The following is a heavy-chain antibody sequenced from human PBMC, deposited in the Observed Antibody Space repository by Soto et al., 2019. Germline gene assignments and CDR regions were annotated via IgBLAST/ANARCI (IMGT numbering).Heavy chain of an antibody. D-gene: IGHD3-10*01. J-gene: IGHJ4*02. CDR2: INQDGSEK. CDR1: GFSFSSYS. V-gene: IGHV3-7*05. Sequence: EVQLVESGGGLVQPGGSLRLSCAASGFSFSSYSMSWVRQAPGKGLEWVANINQDGSEKYYVDSVKGRFIISRDNAENSLYLQISSLIAEDTAVSYCTSLMVRGVMWLDYWGQGALVTVSS. CDR3: TSLMVRGVMWLDY.